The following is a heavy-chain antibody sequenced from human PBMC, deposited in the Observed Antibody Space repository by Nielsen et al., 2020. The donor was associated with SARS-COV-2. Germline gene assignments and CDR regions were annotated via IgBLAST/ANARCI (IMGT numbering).Heavy chain of an antibody. CDR1: GFTFSHAW. CDR3: AAGGDVLDF. D-gene: IGHD3-16*01. Sequence: GESLKISCAASGFTFSHAWMTWVRQAPGKGLEWIGRIEGKADDGATDYAAPVKGRFIISRDDSQKMLYLQMNRLKIDDTALYYCAAGGDVLDFWGQGTMVTVSS. V-gene: IGHV3-15*04. CDR2: IEGKADDGAT. J-gene: IGHJ3*01.